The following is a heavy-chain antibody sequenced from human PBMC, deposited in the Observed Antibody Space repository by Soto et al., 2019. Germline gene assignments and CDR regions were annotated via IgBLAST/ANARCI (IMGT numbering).Heavy chain of an antibody. CDR1: GFTFSSYA. CDR2: ISSNGGST. D-gene: IGHD6-13*01. V-gene: IGHV3-64*01. CDR3: ARGGYSSSWYLSPFAY. Sequence: EVQLVESGGGLVQPGGSLRLSCAASGFTFSSYAMHWVRQAPGKGLEYVSAISSNGGSTYYANSVKGRFTISRDNSKNTLYLQMGSLRAEDMAVYYCARGGYSSSWYLSPFAYWGQGTLVTVSS. J-gene: IGHJ4*02.